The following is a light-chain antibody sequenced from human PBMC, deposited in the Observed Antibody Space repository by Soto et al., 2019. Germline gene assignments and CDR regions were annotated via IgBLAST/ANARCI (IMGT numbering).Light chain of an antibody. CDR2: DVS. CDR1: SSDVGGYNY. CDR3: CSYAGSYAYV. V-gene: IGLV2-11*01. Sequence: QSALTQPRSVSGSPGQSVTISCTGTSSDVGGYNYVSWYQQHPGKAPKLMIYDVSKRPSGVPDRFSGSKSGNTASLTISGLQDDDEADYSCCSYAGSYAYVFGTGTKLTDL. J-gene: IGLJ1*01.